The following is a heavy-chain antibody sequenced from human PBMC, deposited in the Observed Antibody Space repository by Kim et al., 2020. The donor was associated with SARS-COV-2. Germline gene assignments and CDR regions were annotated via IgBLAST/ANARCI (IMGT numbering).Heavy chain of an antibody. CDR3: AKVMYYYDSSGYYYDY. CDR2: ISGSGGST. D-gene: IGHD3-22*01. J-gene: IGHJ4*02. Sequence: GGSLRLSCAASGFTFSSYAMSWVRQAPGKGLEWVSAISGSGGSTYYADSVKGRFTISRDNSKNTLYLQMNSLRAEDTAVYYCAKVMYYYDSSGYYYDYWGQGTLVTVSS. CDR1: GFTFSSYA. V-gene: IGHV3-23*01.